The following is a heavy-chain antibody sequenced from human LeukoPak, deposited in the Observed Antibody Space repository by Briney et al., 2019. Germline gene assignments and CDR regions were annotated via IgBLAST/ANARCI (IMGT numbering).Heavy chain of an antibody. Sequence: GGSLRLSCAASGFTFSSYGMHWVRQAPGKGLEWVAVISYDGSNKYYADSVKGRFTISRDNSKNTLYLQMNSLRAEDTDVYYCAKDSSGWYGAPYYFDYWGQGTLVTVSS. J-gene: IGHJ4*02. CDR3: AKDSSGWYGAPYYFDY. CDR2: ISYDGSNK. CDR1: GFTFSSYG. D-gene: IGHD6-19*01. V-gene: IGHV3-30*18.